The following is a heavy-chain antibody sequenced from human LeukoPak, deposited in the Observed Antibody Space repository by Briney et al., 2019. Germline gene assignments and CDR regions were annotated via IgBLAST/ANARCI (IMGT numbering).Heavy chain of an antibody. Sequence: ASVKVSCKVSGYTLTELSMHWVRQAPGKGLEWMGGFDPEDGETIYAQKFQDRVTMTEDTSTDTAYMELSSLRSEDTAVYYCATMETGLSGFDYWGQGTLVTVSS. CDR1: GYTLTELS. D-gene: IGHD1-14*01. J-gene: IGHJ4*02. V-gene: IGHV1-24*01. CDR2: FDPEDGET. CDR3: ATMETGLSGFDY.